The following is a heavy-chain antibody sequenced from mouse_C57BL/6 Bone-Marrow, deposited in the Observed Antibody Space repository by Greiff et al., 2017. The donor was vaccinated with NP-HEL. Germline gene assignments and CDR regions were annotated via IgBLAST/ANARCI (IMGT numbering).Heavy chain of an antibody. V-gene: IGHV5-4*01. Sequence: EVHLVESGGGLVKPGGSLKLSCAASGFTFSSYAMSWVRQTPEKRLEWVATISDGGSYTYYPDNVKGRFTISRDNAKNNLYLQMSHLKSEDTAMYYCARGVGLPHFDYWGQGTTLTVSS. CDR2: ISDGGSYT. CDR3: ARGVGLPHFDY. J-gene: IGHJ2*01. CDR1: GFTFSSYA. D-gene: IGHD6-1*01.